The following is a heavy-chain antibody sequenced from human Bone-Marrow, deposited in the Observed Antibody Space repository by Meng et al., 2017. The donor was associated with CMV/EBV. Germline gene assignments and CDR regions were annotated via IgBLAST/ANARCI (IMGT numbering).Heavy chain of an antibody. J-gene: IGHJ4*02. Sequence: GESLKISCAASGITFSSYWMHWVRQAPGKGLVWVSSISSSSSYIYYADSVKGRFTISRDNAKNSLYLQMNSLRAEDTAVYYCAREGFFGVVTPAPFDYWGQGTLVTASS. D-gene: IGHD3-3*01. CDR2: ISSSSSYI. CDR3: AREGFFGVVTPAPFDY. CDR1: GITFSSYW. V-gene: IGHV3-21*01.